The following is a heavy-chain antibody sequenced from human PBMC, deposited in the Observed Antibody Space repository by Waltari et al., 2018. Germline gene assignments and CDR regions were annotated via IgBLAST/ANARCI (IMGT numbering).Heavy chain of an antibody. CDR2: VSPNSGGI. D-gene: IGHD6-13*01. CDR3: ASDRRAGAGTRGSDY. Sequence: QVQPVQSWAEETKPGAAVNVPCKASGYTFTGYHMHWARPSPGQGLEWRVWVSPNSGGINLEEKMQGRMFMNRDTFISTDSTGMGCMGSGDMGVDYCASDRRAGAGTRGSDYGGQGTVVNVS. CDR1: GYTFTGYH. J-gene: IGHJ4*02. V-gene: IGHV1-2*02.